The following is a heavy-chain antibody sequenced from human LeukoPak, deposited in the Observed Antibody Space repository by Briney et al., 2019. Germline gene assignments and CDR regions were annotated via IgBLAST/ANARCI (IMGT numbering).Heavy chain of an antibody. CDR3: AREEVYCSSTSCPHDY. Sequence: ASVKVSCKASGYTFTGYYMHWVRQAPGQGLEWMGWINPNSGGTNYAQKFQGRVTMTRDTSISTAYTELSRLRSDDTAVYYCAREEVYCSSTSCPHDYWGQGTLVTVSS. V-gene: IGHV1-2*02. CDR2: INPNSGGT. CDR1: GYTFTGYY. J-gene: IGHJ4*02. D-gene: IGHD2-2*01.